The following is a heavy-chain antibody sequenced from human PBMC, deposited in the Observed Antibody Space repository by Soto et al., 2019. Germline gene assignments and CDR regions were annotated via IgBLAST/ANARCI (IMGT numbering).Heavy chain of an antibody. J-gene: IGHJ3*02. D-gene: IGHD3-16*02. CDR1: GYTFTGYY. Sequence: GASVKVSCKASGYTFTGYYIHWVRQAPGQGLEWMGWINPNSGGTNYAQKFQGRVTMTRDTSISTAYMELSRLRSDDTAVYYCARDPPVTFGGVIADDAFDIWGQGTMVTVSS. CDR2: INPNSGGT. V-gene: IGHV1-2*02. CDR3: ARDPPVTFGGVIADDAFDI.